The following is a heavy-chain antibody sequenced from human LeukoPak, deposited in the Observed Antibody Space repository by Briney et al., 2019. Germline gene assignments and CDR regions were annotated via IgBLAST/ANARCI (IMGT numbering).Heavy chain of an antibody. CDR1: GFTFSSYI. Sequence: PGGSLRLSCAASGFTFSSYIMNWVRQAPGKGLECVSSISSSSSYISYAASVKGRFTISRDNAKNSLYLQMNSPRCQAPAVSYFARAFSGSALDDYWGQGTLVTVSS. J-gene: IGHJ4*02. V-gene: IGHV3-21*01. D-gene: IGHD3-10*01. CDR3: ARAFSGSALDDY. CDR2: ISSSSSYI.